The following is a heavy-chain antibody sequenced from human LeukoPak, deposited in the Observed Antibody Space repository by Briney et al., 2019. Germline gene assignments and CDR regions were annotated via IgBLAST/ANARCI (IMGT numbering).Heavy chain of an antibody. J-gene: IGHJ4*02. V-gene: IGHV4-59*08. CDR3: ARQEEPQTFDY. D-gene: IGHD1-26*01. CDR2: IYYSGST. Sequence: SETLSLTCTVAAGSISSYYWSWTRQPPGKGLEWIGYIYYSGSTNYNPSLKSRVTISVDTSKNQFSLKLSSVTAADTAVYYCARQEEPQTFDYWGQGTLVTVSS. CDR1: AGSISSYY.